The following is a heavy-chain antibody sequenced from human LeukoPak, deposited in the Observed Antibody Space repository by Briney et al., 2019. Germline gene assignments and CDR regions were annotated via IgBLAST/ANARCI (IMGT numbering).Heavy chain of an antibody. J-gene: IGHJ4*02. CDR1: GFTFSNYL. Sequence: GRSLRLSCAASGFTFSNYLMHWVRQVPGKGLVWVSRINDLGTSTNYADSVRGRFTISRDDAKNTLYLQMNSLRDEDTAVYYCARGGGACYFDYWGRGTLVTVSS. D-gene: IGHD3-10*01. V-gene: IGHV3-74*01. CDR3: ARGGGACYFDY. CDR2: INDLGTST.